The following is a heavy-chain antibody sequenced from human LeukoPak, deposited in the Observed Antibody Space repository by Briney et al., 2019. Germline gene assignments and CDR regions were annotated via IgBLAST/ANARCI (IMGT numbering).Heavy chain of an antibody. J-gene: IGHJ4*02. D-gene: IGHD5-18*01. CDR1: GGSFSGYY. CDR3: ARGPPRYSYAPKYYFDY. CDR2: INHSGST. V-gene: IGHV4-34*01. Sequence: PSETLSLTCAVYGGSFSGYYWSWIRQPPGKGLEWIGEINHSGSTNYNPSLKSRVTISVDTSKNQFSLKLSSVTAADTAVYYCARGPPRYSYAPKYYFDYRGQGTLVTVSS.